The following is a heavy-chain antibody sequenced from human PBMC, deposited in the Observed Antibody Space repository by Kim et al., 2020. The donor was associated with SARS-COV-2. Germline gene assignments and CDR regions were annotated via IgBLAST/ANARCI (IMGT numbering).Heavy chain of an antibody. J-gene: IGHJ5*02. D-gene: IGHD3-16*01. Sequence: YADSVKGRFTISRDNAKNSLYLQMNSLRAEDTAVYYCARDGVWRFGWFDPWGQGTLVTVSS. CDR3: ARDGVWRFGWFDP. V-gene: IGHV3-11*05.